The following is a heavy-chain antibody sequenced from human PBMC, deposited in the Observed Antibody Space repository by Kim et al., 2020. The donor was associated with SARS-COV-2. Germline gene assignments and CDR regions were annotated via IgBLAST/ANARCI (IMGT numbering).Heavy chain of an antibody. Sequence: ADPGKGQFPDAQDNSKNTLYLQMNSLGAEDTAVYYCAKDGGYSGYGYFDYWGQGTLVTVSS. J-gene: IGHJ4*02. D-gene: IGHD5-12*01. V-gene: IGHV3-30*02. CDR3: AKDGGYSGYGYFDY.